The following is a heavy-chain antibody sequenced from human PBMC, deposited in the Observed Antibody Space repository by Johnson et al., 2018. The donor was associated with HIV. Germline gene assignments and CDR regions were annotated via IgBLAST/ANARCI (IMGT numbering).Heavy chain of an antibody. CDR1: GFTFSNHY. CDR2: ISGDSGYT. CDR3: ARACRDGYTCDAFDI. Sequence: VQLVESGVGLVQPGGSLRLSCPASGFTFSNHYMSWVRQAPGKGLEWVSYISGDSGYTNYADSVKGRFTISRDNANNSPYLQMNSLRAEDTAVYYCARACRDGYTCDAFDIWGQGTMVTVSS. D-gene: IGHD5-24*01. V-gene: IGHV3/OR16-8*01. J-gene: IGHJ3*02.